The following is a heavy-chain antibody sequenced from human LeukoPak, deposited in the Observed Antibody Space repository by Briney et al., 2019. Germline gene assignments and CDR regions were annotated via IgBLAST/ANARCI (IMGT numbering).Heavy chain of an antibody. CDR2: ISSSSSTI. CDR1: GFTFSSYS. V-gene: IGHV3-48*04. J-gene: IGHJ3*02. CDR3: ARARGAFDI. Sequence: PGGSLRLSCAASGFTFSSYSMNWVRQAPGKGLEWVSYISSSSSTIYYADSVKGRFTISRDNAKNSLYLQMNRLRAEDTAVYYCARARGAFDIWGQGTMVTVSS.